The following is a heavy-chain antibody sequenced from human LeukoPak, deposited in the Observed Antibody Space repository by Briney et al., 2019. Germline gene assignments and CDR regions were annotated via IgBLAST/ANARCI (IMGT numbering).Heavy chain of an antibody. CDR1: GYTFTSYH. CDR2: INPSGGGT. CDR3: ARQTVNRFDP. Sequence: VASVKVSCKASGYTFTSYHIHWVRQAPGQGLERMGIINPSGGGTRYAQKFQGRVTMTRDTSTSTFYMELSSLRSEDTAVYYCARQTVNRFDPWGRGTLVTVSS. V-gene: IGHV1-46*01. J-gene: IGHJ5*02.